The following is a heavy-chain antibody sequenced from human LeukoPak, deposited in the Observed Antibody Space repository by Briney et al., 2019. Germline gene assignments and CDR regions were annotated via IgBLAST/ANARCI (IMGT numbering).Heavy chain of an antibody. D-gene: IGHD6-19*01. CDR1: GYTFSSYG. J-gene: IGHJ1*01. CDR2: ISAYNGNT. CDR3: ARSLECGGSGCSLQH. Sequence: ASVKVSCKASGYTFSSYGINWVRQAPGQGLEWMGWISAYNGNTDYAQKLQGRVTMTTDTSTSTVYMEVRSLRSDDTAVYYCARSLECGGSGCSLQHWGQGTQVTVSS. V-gene: IGHV1-18*01.